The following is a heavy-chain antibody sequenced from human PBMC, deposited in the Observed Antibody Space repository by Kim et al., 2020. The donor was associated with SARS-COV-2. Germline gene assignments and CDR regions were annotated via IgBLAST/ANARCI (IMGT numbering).Heavy chain of an antibody. V-gene: IGHV4-34*01. CDR3: ARGSGYCSSTSCYALRRLYYFDY. J-gene: IGHJ4*02. CDR2: INHSGST. CDR1: GGSFSGYY. Sequence: SETLSLTCAVYGGSFSGYYWSWIRQPPGKGLEWIGEINHSGSTNYNPSLKSRVTISVDTSKNQFSLKLSSVTAADTAVYYCARGSGYCSSTSCYALRRLYYFDYWGQGTLVTVSS. D-gene: IGHD2-2*01.